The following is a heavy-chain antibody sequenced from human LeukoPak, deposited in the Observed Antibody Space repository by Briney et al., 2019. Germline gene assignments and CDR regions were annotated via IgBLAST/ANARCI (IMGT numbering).Heavy chain of an antibody. CDR3: ARDPTSYGSGSYYGDY. D-gene: IGHD3-10*01. Sequence: GGSLRLSCAASGFTVSTYSMDWVRQAPGKGLEGISYISSSISPIYYADSVKGRFTISRDNAKNSLYLQMNSLRAEDTAVYYCARDPTSYGSGSYYGDYWGQGTLVTVSS. V-gene: IGHV3-48*01. J-gene: IGHJ4*02. CDR1: GFTVSTYS. CDR2: ISSSISPI.